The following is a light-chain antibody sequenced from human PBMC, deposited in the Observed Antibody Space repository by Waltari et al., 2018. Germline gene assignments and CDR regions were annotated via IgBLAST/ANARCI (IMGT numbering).Light chain of an antibody. V-gene: IGLV3-1*01. CDR2: QDN. CDR1: KLGDKY. CDR3: QTWDSSTVL. Sequence: DLTQPPSVSVSPGQTASITCSGEKLGDKYVSWYQQKPGQSPVLVIHQDNKRPSGSPERFSGSNSGNTATLTISGTQAVDEADYYCQTWDSSTVLFGGGTKVTVL. J-gene: IGLJ2*01.